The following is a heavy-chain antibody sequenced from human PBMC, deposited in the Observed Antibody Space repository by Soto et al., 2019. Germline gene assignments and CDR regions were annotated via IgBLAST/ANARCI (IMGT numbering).Heavy chain of an antibody. CDR1: GYSFTTHA. V-gene: IGHV1-3*04. CDR2: INTGNGNT. CDR3: ARGEQLYHYYYGMDV. Sequence: GASVKVSCKASGYSFTTHAMIWVRQAPGQQPEWMGWINTGNGNTRYSPKFQGRVNITRDTSASTAYMELSSLKSEDTAVYYCARGEQLYHYYYGMDVWGQGSTVTVSS. J-gene: IGHJ6*02.